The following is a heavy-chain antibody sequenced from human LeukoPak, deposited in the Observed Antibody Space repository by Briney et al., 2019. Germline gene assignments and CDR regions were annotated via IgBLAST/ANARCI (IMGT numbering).Heavy chain of an antibody. CDR1: GYTFTSYD. D-gene: IGHD3-22*01. Sequence: XVKVSCKASGYTFTSYDINWVRQAPGQGLEWMGRIIPILGIANYAQKFQGRVTITADKSTSTAYMELSSLRSEDTAVYYCARGLQTDSSGYHPFDYWGQGTLVTVSS. CDR3: ARGLQTDSSGYHPFDY. V-gene: IGHV1-69*04. J-gene: IGHJ4*02. CDR2: IIPILGIA.